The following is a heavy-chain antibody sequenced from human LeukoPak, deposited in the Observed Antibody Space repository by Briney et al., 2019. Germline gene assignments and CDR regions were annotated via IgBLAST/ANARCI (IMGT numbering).Heavy chain of an antibody. D-gene: IGHD3-22*01. Sequence: PGGSLRLSCVASGFTLSRYGMHWVRQAPGKGLEWVAIIWYDGSNKYCADSVKGRFTISRDTSKNTLYLQMDSLRAKDTAVYYCASGDTTGYSGDAFNIWGQGTMVTVSS. V-gene: IGHV3-33*03. CDR1: GFTLSRYG. CDR2: IWYDGSNK. CDR3: ASGDTTGYSGDAFNI. J-gene: IGHJ3*02.